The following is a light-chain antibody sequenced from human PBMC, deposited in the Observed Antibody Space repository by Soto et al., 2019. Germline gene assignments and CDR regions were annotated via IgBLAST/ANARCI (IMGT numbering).Light chain of an antibody. CDR3: SSYTSSSNLI. J-gene: IGLJ2*01. Sequence: QSALTQPASVSGSLGQSITISCTGTSRDVGNYNYVSWYQHHTGRAPKLVFYDVNNRPAGISNRFSGSKSDNTASLIIFGLQAEDEADYYCSSYTSSSNLIFGGGTKVTVL. CDR1: SRDVGNYNY. V-gene: IGLV2-14*03. CDR2: DVN.